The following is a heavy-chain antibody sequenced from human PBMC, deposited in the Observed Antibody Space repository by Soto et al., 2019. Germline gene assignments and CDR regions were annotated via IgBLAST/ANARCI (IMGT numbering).Heavy chain of an antibody. J-gene: IGHJ4*02. CDR2: IYPGDSDT. V-gene: IGHV5-51*01. D-gene: IGHD1-26*01. Sequence: GESLKISCKGSGYSFTSYWIGWVRQMPGKGLEWMGIIYPGDSDTRYSPSFQGQVTISADKSISTAYLQWSSLKASDTAWYYWARRPSGWDRYFDYWGQGTLVTVSS. CDR1: GYSFTSYW. CDR3: ARRPSGWDRYFDY.